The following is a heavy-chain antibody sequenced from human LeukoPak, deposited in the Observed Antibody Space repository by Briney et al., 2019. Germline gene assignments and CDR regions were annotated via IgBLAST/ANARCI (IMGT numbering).Heavy chain of an antibody. CDR2: INRDGSST. CDR3: ARDRDRFWNDANDAFDI. D-gene: IGHD1-1*01. J-gene: IGHJ3*02. CDR1: GFTFSSYW. Sequence: GGSLRLSCAASGFTFSSYWMHWVRQAPGKGLVWVSRINRDGSSTSYADSVKGRFTISRDNAKNTLYLQMNSLRAEDTAVYYCARDRDRFWNDANDAFDIWGQGTMVTVSS. V-gene: IGHV3-74*01.